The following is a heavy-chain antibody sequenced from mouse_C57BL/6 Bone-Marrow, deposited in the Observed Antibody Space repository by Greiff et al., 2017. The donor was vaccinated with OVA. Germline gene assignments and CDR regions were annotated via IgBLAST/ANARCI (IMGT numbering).Heavy chain of an antibody. D-gene: IGHD1-1*01. Sequence: EVKLMESGGGLVQPGGSLKLSCAASGFTFSDYGMAWVRQAPRKGPEWAAFISNLAYSIYYADTVTGRFTISRENAKNTLYLEMSSLRSEDTAMYYCASIFITTVVEGYWGQGTTLTVSS. CDR2: ISNLAYSI. CDR3: ASIFITTVVEGY. J-gene: IGHJ2*01. CDR1: GFTFSDYG. V-gene: IGHV5-15*01.